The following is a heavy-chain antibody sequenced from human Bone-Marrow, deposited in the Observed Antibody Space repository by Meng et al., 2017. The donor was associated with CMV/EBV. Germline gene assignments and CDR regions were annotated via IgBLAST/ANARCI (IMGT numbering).Heavy chain of an antibody. V-gene: IGHV1-69*01. CDR2: INPMFGTT. CDR3: GRLGADYGRAYDY. J-gene: IGHJ4*02. CDR1: GGTFTDYT. Sequence: QVQLVQSGAEVTMPGSSVRVSCKTSGGTFTDYTITWVRQAPGQGLQWMGGINPMFGTTNYAQKFQGRVTISADGSTSTAYLELTSLRYEDTAVYYCGRLGADYGRAYDYWGQGTLVTVSS. D-gene: IGHD4-17*01.